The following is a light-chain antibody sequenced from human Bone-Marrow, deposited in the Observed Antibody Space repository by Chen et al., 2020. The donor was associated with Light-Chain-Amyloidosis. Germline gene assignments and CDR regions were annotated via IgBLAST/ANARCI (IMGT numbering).Light chain of an antibody. Sequence: YVLTQSSSVSVAPGQRATMACGGNNIGSTSVHWYQQTPGQAPLLVVYDDSDRPSGVPERLSGSNSGNTATLTISRVEAGDEADYYCQVWDRSSDRPVFGGGTKLTVL. CDR1: NIGSTS. V-gene: IGLV3-21*02. J-gene: IGLJ3*02. CDR3: QVWDRSSDRPV. CDR2: DDS.